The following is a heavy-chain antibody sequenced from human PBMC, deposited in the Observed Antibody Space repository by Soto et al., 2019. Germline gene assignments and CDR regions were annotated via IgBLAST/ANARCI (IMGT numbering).Heavy chain of an antibody. CDR3: ARASGYSSGWYVFIRDAFDI. J-gene: IGHJ3*02. D-gene: IGHD6-19*01. CDR2: ISSSSSYI. V-gene: IGHV3-21*01. Sequence: EVQLVESGGGLVKPGGSLRLSCAASGFTFSSYSMNWVRQAPGKGLEWVSSISSSSSYIYYADSVKGRFTISRDNAKNSLYLQMNSLRAEDTAVYYCARASGYSSGWYVFIRDAFDIWGQGTMVTVSS. CDR1: GFTFSSYS.